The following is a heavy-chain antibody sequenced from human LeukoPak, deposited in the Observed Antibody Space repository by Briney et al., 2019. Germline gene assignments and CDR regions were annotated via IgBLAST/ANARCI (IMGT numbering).Heavy chain of an antibody. CDR1: GYTFTSYG. J-gene: IGHJ3*02. D-gene: IGHD3-10*01. CDR2: ISVYNVNT. CDR3: STEGFFGSGSYPPTGQDAFDI. Sequence: ASVKVSCKASGYTFTSYGISWVRQAPGQGLEWLGWISVYNVNTNYAQKLQGRVTMTTDTSTSTVYMELRSLRSDDTAVYYCSTEGFFGSGSYPPTGQDAFDIWGQGTMVTVSS. V-gene: IGHV1-18*01.